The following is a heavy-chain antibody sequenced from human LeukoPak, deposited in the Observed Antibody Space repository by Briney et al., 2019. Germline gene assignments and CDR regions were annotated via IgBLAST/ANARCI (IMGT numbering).Heavy chain of an antibody. CDR2: INPSGGST. CDR3: ARTVDTAMKYYFDY. J-gene: IGHJ4*02. CDR1: GYTFTSYY. Sequence: ASVKVSCKASGYTFTSYYMHWVRQAPGQGLEWMGIINPSGGSTSYAQKFQGRVTITADKSTSTAYMELSSLRSEDTAVYYCARTVDTAMKYYFDYWGQGTLVTVSS. D-gene: IGHD5-18*01. V-gene: IGHV1-46*01.